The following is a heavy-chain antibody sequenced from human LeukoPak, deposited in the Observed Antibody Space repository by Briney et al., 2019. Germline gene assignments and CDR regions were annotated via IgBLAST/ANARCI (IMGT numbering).Heavy chain of an antibody. CDR1: GFTFSSYG. CDR3: ASFYSSGWEPLFDY. J-gene: IGHJ4*02. CDR2: ITGSGGST. D-gene: IGHD6-19*01. Sequence: GGSLRLSCAASGFTFSSYGLSWVRQAPGKGLEWVSGITGSGGSTYYADSVKGRFTISRDNAKNSLYLQMNSLRAEDTAVYYCASFYSSGWEPLFDYWGQGTLVTVSS. V-gene: IGHV3-23*01.